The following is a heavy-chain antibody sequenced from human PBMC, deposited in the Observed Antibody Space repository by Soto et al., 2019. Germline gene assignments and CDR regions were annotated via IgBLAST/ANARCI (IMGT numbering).Heavy chain of an antibody. CDR1: GDSVSSRGYY. CDR2: IYSSGGT. CDR3: AREDSIIIPAVSDF. D-gene: IGHD2-2*01. Sequence: PSETLSLTCSVSGDSVSSRGYYWTWIRQHPGKGLEWIGYIYSSGGTYYNPSFKSRVTMSVDTSKNQFSLSLSSVTAADTAVYYCAREDSIIIPAVSDFWGQGTLVTVSS. J-gene: IGHJ4*02. V-gene: IGHV4-31*03.